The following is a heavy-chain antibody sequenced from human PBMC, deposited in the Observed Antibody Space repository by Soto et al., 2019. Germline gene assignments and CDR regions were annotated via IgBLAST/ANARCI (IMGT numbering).Heavy chain of an antibody. D-gene: IGHD2-21*02. Sequence: QVQLVQSGAEVKKPGASVKVSCKPSGYTFNTYYLHWVRQAPGQALEWMGVIHPIGGGTTYAQKFLGRVTVTRDTSTTTVFMELSSLRSDDTAVYYCARGGHIAVVTASFDYWGQGTLVTVSS. V-gene: IGHV1-46*02. CDR3: ARGGHIAVVTASFDY. J-gene: IGHJ4*02. CDR1: GYTFNTYY. CDR2: IHPIGGGT.